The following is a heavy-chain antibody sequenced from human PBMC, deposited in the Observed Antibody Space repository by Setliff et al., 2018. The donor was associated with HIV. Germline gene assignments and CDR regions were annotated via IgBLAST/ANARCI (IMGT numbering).Heavy chain of an antibody. CDR2: ASYSGNA. CDR1: GDSVSRYY. Sequence: SETLSLTCTVSGDSVSRYYWSWIRQSPGKGLEWIGYASYSGNANYNPSLKSRVTISVDTTKNQFSLKLTSMTAADTAVYYCARLHTDYGSWYFDAWGPGTLVTVS. D-gene: IGHD3-10*01. CDR3: ARLHTDYGSWYFDA. V-gene: IGHV4-59*08. J-gene: IGHJ5*02.